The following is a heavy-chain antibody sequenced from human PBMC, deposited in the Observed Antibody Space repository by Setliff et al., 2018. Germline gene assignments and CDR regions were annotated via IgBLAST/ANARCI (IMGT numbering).Heavy chain of an antibody. Sequence: ETLSLTCTVAGGSISSYYWSWIRQPPGKGLEWIGYVYSSGITNYNPSLKSRVTMSVDTSKNQFSLKLSSVTAADTAVYYCARETTAWGYVDTAMVTFIDQWGQGTLVTVSS. CDR2: VYSSGIT. CDR1: GGSISSYY. J-gene: IGHJ4*02. D-gene: IGHD5-18*01. V-gene: IGHV4-59*01. CDR3: ARETTAWGYVDTAMVTFIDQ.